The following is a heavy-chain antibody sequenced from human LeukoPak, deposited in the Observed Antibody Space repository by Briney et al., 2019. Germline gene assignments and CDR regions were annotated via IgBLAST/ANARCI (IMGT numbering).Heavy chain of an antibody. D-gene: IGHD4-17*01. CDR2: IYSGGST. CDR1: GFTVSSNY. Sequence: GGSLRLSCAASGFTVSSNYMSCVRQAPGKGLEWVSVIYSGGSTSYADSVKGRFTISRDSSKNTLFLQMSSLRAEDTAVYYCARLYGPDAFDIWGQGTMVTVSS. J-gene: IGHJ3*02. V-gene: IGHV3-66*01. CDR3: ARLYGPDAFDI.